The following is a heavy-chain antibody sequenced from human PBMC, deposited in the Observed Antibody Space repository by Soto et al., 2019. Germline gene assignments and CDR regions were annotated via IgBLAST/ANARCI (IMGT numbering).Heavy chain of an antibody. V-gene: IGHV4-59*01. CDR3: ARHAQNGPPLWFGELLS. CDR1: GASISSYY. D-gene: IGHD3-10*01. J-gene: IGHJ4*02. Sequence: QEQLQESGPGLVKPSETLSLTCTVSGASISSYYWSWIRQPPGKGLDWIGYIHYSGSINYNPSLTRRVIISLDTSKKQFSLNLSSVTAADTAVYYCARHAQNGPPLWFGELLSWGQGTLVTVSS. CDR2: IHYSGSI.